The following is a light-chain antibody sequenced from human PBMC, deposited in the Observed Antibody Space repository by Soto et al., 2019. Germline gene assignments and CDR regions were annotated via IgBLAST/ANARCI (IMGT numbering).Light chain of an antibody. J-gene: IGLJ2*01. CDR1: SSDVGGYNY. Sequence: QSVLTQPPSASGSPGQSVTIFCTGTSSDVGGYNYVSWYQQHPGKAPKLMLYDVDKRPAGVPDRFSGSKSGSTASLTVSGLQAEDEVDYYCSSCAGRNNLVFGGGTKVTVL. CDR2: DVD. V-gene: IGLV2-8*01. CDR3: SSCAGRNNLV.